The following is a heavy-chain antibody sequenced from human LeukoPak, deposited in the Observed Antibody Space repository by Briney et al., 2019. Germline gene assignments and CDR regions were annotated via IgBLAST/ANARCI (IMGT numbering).Heavy chain of an antibody. D-gene: IGHD6-19*01. CDR1: GYTFTSYG. V-gene: IGHV1-18*01. CDR2: ISAYNGNT. CDR3: ARAVAGTGNFDL. Sequence: ASVKVSCKASGYTFTSYGISWVRQAPGQGLEWMGWISAYNGNTNYAQKLQGRVTMTTDTSTSTAYMELRSLGSDDTAVYYCARAVAGTGNFDLWGRGTLVTVSS. J-gene: IGHJ2*01.